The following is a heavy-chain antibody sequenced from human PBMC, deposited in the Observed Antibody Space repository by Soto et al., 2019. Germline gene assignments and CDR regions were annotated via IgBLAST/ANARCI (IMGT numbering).Heavy chain of an antibody. CDR1: GGAISSYY. CDR2: IYYSGST. Sequence: SESLSLTCTVSGGAISSYYWSWIRQPPGKGLEWIGYIYYSGSTNYNPSLKSRVTISVDTSKNQFSLKLSSVTAADTAVYYCAAGGYYFGTFDYWGQGTLATVSS. D-gene: IGHD3-10*01. J-gene: IGHJ4*02. V-gene: IGHV4-59*01. CDR3: AAGGYYFGTFDY.